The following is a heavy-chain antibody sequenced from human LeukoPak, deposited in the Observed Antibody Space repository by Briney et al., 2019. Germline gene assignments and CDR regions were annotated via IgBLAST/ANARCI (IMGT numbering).Heavy chain of an antibody. J-gene: IGHJ4*02. CDR1: GFTFSSYE. CDR2: ISSSGSTI. Sequence: GGSLRLSCAASGFTFSSYEMNWVRQAPGKGLEWVSYISSSGSTIYYADSVKGRFTISRDNPKNSLYLQMNSLRAEDTAVYYCAREVVLRYFDRWGQGTLVTVSS. D-gene: IGHD3-9*01. V-gene: IGHV3-48*03. CDR3: AREVVLRYFDR.